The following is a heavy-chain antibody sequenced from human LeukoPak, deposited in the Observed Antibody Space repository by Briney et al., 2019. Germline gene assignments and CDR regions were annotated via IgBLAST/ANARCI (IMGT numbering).Heavy chain of an antibody. V-gene: IGHV3-21*01. CDR3: ARGSHCGGGSCYSDPDY. J-gene: IGHJ4*02. Sequence: GGSLRLSCAASGFTFSSYSMNWVRQAPGKGLEWVSSISSSSSYINYADSVKGRFTISRDNAKSSLYLQMNSLRAEDTAVYYCARGSHCGGGSCYSDPDYWGQGTLVTVSS. CDR1: GFTFSSYS. CDR2: ISSSSSYI. D-gene: IGHD2-15*01.